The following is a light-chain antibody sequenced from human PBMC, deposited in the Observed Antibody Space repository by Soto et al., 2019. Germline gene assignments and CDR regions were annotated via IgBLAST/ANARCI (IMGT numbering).Light chain of an antibody. V-gene: IGKV3-11*01. CDR2: DAS. Sequence: EIVMTQSPGTLSVSPGERATLSCRASQSVTSNFAWYQQKPGQAPRLLIYDASTRATGIPARFSGSGSGTDFTLTISSLEPEDFAVYYCQQRSSWPPITFGQGTRLEIK. CDR3: QQRSSWPPIT. CDR1: QSVTSN. J-gene: IGKJ5*01.